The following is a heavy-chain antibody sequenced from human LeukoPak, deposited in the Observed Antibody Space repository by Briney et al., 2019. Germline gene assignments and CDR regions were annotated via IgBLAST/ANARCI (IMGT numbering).Heavy chain of an antibody. D-gene: IGHD3-3*01. CDR1: GGSISSSNW. CDR2: IYHSGST. J-gene: IGHJ4*02. Sequence: PSGTLSLTCAVSGGSISSSNWWSWVRQPPGKGLEWIGEIYHSGSTDYNPPLKSRVTISVDKSKNQFSLKLTSVTAADTAVYYCARLGDFWSGQSNWGQGTLVTVSS. V-gene: IGHV4-4*02. CDR3: ARLGDFWSGQSN.